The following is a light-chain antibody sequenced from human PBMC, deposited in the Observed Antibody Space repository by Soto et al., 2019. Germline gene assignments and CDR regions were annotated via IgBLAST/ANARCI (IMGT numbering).Light chain of an antibody. CDR3: QQYVSSVT. V-gene: IGKV3-20*01. Sequence: EIVLTQSPGSLSLSPGERATLSCRASQSVDSSFFAWYQKKPGQAPRLLIYGASRRATGIPDRFSGSGSGTDFTRTISRLEPEDFAVYYCQQYVSSVTFGQGTKVEIK. CDR1: QSVDSSF. J-gene: IGKJ1*01. CDR2: GAS.